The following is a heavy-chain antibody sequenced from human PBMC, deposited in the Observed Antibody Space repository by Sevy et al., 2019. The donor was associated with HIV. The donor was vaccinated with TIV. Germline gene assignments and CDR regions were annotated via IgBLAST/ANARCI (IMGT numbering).Heavy chain of an antibody. CDR3: VKAAGAYYFDN. CDR1: GFTFSNYA. CDR2: ISRSGIDT. J-gene: IGHJ4*02. Sequence: RGSLRLSCAASGFTFSNYAMSWVRQAPGKGLEWVSGISRSGIDTYNADSVKGRFTISRDNFKNTLYLQMNSLSAEDTAVYYCVKAAGAYYFDNWGQGTLVTVSS. V-gene: IGHV3-23*01. D-gene: IGHD1-26*01.